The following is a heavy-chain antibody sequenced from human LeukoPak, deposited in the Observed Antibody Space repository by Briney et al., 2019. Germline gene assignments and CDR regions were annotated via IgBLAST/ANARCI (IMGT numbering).Heavy chain of an antibody. CDR3: AREISSWYRTEGRFDP. D-gene: IGHD6-19*01. Sequence: GGSLRLSCAASGFTFSSYWMSWVRQAPGKGLEWVANIKQDGSEKYYVDSLRGRFTISRDNAKGSLYLQMNSLRVEDTAVYYCAREISSWYRTEGRFDPWGQGTLVTVSS. V-gene: IGHV3-7*01. CDR2: IKQDGSEK. J-gene: IGHJ5*02. CDR1: GFTFSSYW.